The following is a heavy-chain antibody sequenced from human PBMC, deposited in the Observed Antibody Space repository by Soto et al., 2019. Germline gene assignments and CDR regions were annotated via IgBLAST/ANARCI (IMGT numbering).Heavy chain of an antibody. CDR3: AYYDFWSGYFDY. J-gene: IGHJ4*02. CDR1: GGSFSGYY. Sequence: SETLSLTCAVYGGSFSGYYWSWIRQPPGKGLEWIGEINHSGSTNYNPSLKSRVTISVDTSKNQFSLKLSSVTAADTAVYYCAYYDFWSGYFDYWAREPWSPSPQ. D-gene: IGHD3-3*01. CDR2: INHSGST. V-gene: IGHV4-34*01.